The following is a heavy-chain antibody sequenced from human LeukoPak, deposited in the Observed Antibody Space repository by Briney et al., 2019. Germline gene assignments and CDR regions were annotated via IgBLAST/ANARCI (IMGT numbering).Heavy chain of an antibody. D-gene: IGHD3-22*01. CDR3: ARVPLVVVTSVHYMDV. CDR1: GFIFSSYW. J-gene: IGHJ6*03. V-gene: IGHV3-30*03. CDR2: ISYDGSNQ. Sequence: GGSLRLSCAASGFIFSSYWMSWVRQAPGKRLEWVAVISYDGSNQYYADSVKGRFTISRDNSKNTLYLQMNSLRAEDTAVYYCARVPLVVVTSVHYMDVWGKGTTVTVSS.